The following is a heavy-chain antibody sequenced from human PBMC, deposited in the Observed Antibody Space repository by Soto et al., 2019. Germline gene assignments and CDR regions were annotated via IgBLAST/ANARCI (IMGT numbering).Heavy chain of an antibody. CDR3: ARDTDYAYFDP. Sequence: QVQLQESGPGLVKPSETLALTCTVSGGSISSDCWSWIRQPPGKGLEWIGHIYHSGSTNYNPSLKSRVTISIGTSMRQFSLMLTSVTAADAAVYFCARDTDYAYFDPWGQGTLVTVSS. V-gene: IGHV4-59*01. D-gene: IGHD4-17*01. CDR2: IYHSGST. CDR1: GGSISSDC. J-gene: IGHJ5*02.